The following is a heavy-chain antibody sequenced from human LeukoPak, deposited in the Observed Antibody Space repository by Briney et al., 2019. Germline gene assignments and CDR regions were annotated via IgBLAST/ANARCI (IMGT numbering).Heavy chain of an antibody. D-gene: IGHD6-13*01. Sequence: GGSLRLSCAASGFTFSSHYMSWVRQAPGKGLEGVANIKGDGSEKYYVDSVEGRFSISRDNAKNSFYLQMNSLRAEDTAVYYCAREGRWYIFDYWGQGTLVTVSS. V-gene: IGHV3-7*01. CDR3: AREGRWYIFDY. CDR1: GFTFSSHY. CDR2: IKGDGSEK. J-gene: IGHJ4*02.